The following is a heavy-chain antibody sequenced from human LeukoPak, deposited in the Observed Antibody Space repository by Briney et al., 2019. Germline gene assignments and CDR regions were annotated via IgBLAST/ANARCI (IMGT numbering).Heavy chain of an antibody. Sequence: ASVKVSCKASGGTFSSYAISWVRQAPGQGLEWMGGIIPIFGTANYAQKFQGRVTITADESTSTAYMELSSLRSEDTAVYYCASLAGYYYYMDVWGKGTTVTVSS. CDR1: GGTFSSYA. D-gene: IGHD6-25*01. J-gene: IGHJ6*03. CDR3: ASLAGYYYYMDV. V-gene: IGHV1-69*01. CDR2: IIPIFGTA.